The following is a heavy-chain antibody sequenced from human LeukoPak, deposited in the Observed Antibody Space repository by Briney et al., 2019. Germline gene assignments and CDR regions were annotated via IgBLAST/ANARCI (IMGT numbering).Heavy chain of an antibody. V-gene: IGHV3-74*01. CDR2: INSDGSST. CDR1: GFTFSSYW. Sequence: PGGSLRLSCAASGFTFSSYWMHWVRQAPGKGLMWVSRINSDGSSTSYADSVKGRFTISRDNAKNTLYLQMNSLRAEDTAVYYCARSHYLSYWGQGTLVTVSS. D-gene: IGHD3-10*01. J-gene: IGHJ4*02. CDR3: ARSHYLSY.